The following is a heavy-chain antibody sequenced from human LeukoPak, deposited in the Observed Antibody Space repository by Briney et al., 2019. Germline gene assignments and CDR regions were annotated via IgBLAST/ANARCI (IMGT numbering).Heavy chain of an antibody. CDR3: ARDRGAVAGDY. V-gene: IGHV3-21*01. CDR2: ISSSSSYI. Sequence: GGSLRLSCAASGFTSSSYSMNWVRQAPGKGLEWVSSISSSSSYIYYADSVKGRFTISRDNAKNSLYLQMNSLRAEGTAVYYCARDRGAVAGDYWGQGTLVTVSS. CDR1: GFTSSSYS. J-gene: IGHJ4*02. D-gene: IGHD6-19*01.